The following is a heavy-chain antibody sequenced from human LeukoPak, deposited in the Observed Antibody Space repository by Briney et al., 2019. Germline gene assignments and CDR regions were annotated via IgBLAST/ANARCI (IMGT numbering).Heavy chain of an antibody. J-gene: IGHJ4*02. Sequence: SETLSLTCAVYGGSFSGYYWSWIRQPPGKGLEWIGEINHSGSTNYNPSLKSRVTISVDTSKNQFFLKLSSVTAADTAVYYCASWYRGYYFDYWGQGTLVTVSS. CDR3: ASWYRGYYFDY. CDR2: INHSGST. D-gene: IGHD6-13*01. CDR1: GGSFSGYY. V-gene: IGHV4-34*01.